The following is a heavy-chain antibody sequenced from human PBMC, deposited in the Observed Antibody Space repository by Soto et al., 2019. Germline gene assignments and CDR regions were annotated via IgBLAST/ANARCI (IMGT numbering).Heavy chain of an antibody. CDR3: APRRVGYFDY. J-gene: IGHJ4*02. D-gene: IGHD2-15*01. CDR2: IFWDDDK. Sequence: QITLKESGPTLVKPTQTLTLTCTFSGFSLSTSGVGVGWIRQPPGKALEWLAHIFWDDDKRYSPSLQSRLTIXXDTSKNQVVLTMTNMDPVDTATYYCAPRRVGYFDYWGQGTLVTVSS. CDR1: GFSLSTSGVG. V-gene: IGHV2-5*02.